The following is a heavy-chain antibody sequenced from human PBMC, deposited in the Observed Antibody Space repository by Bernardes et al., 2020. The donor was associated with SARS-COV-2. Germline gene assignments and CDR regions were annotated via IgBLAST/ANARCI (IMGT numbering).Heavy chain of an antibody. CDR2: ISAYNGNT. Sequence: ASVKVSCKASGYSFTNYGISWVRQAPGQGLEWMGWISAYNGNTNSAQKLQDRVTMTTDTSTSTAYMELRSLRSDDTAVYYCARGSQGSGFDYWGQGTLVTVSS. CDR1: GYSFTNYG. D-gene: IGHD2-15*01. V-gene: IGHV1-18*04. J-gene: IGHJ4*02. CDR3: ARGSQGSGFDY.